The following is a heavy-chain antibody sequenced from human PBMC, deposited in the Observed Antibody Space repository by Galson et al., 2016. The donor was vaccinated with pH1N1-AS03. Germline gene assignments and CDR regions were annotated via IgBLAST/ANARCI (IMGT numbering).Heavy chain of an antibody. V-gene: IGHV4-34*01. CDR2: INHSGST. CDR1: GGSFNNYY. Sequence: ETLSLTCAVYGGSFNNYYWNWIRQSPGKGLEWVGEINHSGSTDYNPSLKSRVTISVDPSKNQISLDLNSVTAADTAVYYCARGSYSSGWYRGRNAFDIWGQGTMVTVSS. D-gene: IGHD6-19*01. J-gene: IGHJ3*02. CDR3: ARGSYSSGWYRGRNAFDI.